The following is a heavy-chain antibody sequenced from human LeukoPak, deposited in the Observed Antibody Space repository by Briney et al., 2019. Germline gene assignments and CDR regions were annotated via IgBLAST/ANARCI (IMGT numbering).Heavy chain of an antibody. D-gene: IGHD2-15*01. J-gene: IGHJ5*02. CDR3: AKELPGGWFDP. V-gene: IGHV3-33*06. CDR1: GFTFSGYT. Sequence: GGSLRLSCAASGFTFSGYTMNWVRQAPGKGLEWVAVIWYDGSNKYYADSVKGRFTISRDNSKNTLYLQMNSLRAEDTAVYYCAKELPGGWFDPWGQGTLVTVSS. CDR2: IWYDGSNK.